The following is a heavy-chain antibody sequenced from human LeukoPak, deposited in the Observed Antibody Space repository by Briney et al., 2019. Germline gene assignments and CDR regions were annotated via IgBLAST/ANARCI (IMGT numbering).Heavy chain of an antibody. CDR1: GYTFTGCY. V-gene: IGHV1-2*02. J-gene: IGHJ4*02. CDR2: INPNSGGT. D-gene: IGHD3-10*01. Sequence: ASVKVSCKASGYTFTGCYMHWVRQAPGQGLEWMGWINPNSGGTNYAQKFQGRVTMTRDTSISTAYMELSRLRSDDTAVYYCASDTLYGSGSYSYWGQGTLVTVSS. CDR3: ASDTLYGSGSYSY.